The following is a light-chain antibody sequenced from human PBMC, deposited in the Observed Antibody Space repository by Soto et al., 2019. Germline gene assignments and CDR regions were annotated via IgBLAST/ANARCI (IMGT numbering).Light chain of an antibody. Sequence: QSVLTQPPSVSGAPGQRVTNSCTESSSNIGAGYDVHWYQQLPGTAPKLLIYGNSNRPSGVPDRFSGSKSGTSASLAITGLQAEDEAVYYCQSYDSSLSGWVFGGGTKLTVL. CDR2: GNS. CDR1: SSNIGAGYD. CDR3: QSYDSSLSGWV. V-gene: IGLV1-40*01. J-gene: IGLJ3*02.